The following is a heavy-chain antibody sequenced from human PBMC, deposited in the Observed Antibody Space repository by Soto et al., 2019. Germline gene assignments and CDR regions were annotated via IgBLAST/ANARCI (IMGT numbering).Heavy chain of an antibody. CDR2: IYHSGST. J-gene: IGHJ4*02. D-gene: IGHD3-16*01. CDR3: ARATNVLSGGYFDY. V-gene: IGHV4-30-2*01. Sequence: QLQLQESGSGLVKPSQTLSLTCAVSGGSISSGGYSWSWIRQPPGKGLEWIGYIYHSGSTYYNPSHKSRATISVDRSKNQFSLKLSSVTAADTALYYCARATNVLSGGYFDYWGQGTLVTVSS. CDR1: GGSISSGGYS.